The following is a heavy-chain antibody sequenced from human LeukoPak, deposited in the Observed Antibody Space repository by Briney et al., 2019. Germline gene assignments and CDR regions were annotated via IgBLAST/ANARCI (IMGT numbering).Heavy chain of an antibody. V-gene: IGHV3-33*06. Sequence: PGRSLRLSCVASGFTFRNHGMNWVRQAPGKGLEWVAGIWYDGSNKDYVDSVKGRFTTSRNNSQHTLYLEMNSLAVEDTAVYYCAKGRGGSSNWGSDCWGQGTQVTVSS. J-gene: IGHJ4*02. D-gene: IGHD7-27*01. CDR3: AKGRGGSSNWGSDC. CDR2: IWYDGSNK. CDR1: GFTFRNHG.